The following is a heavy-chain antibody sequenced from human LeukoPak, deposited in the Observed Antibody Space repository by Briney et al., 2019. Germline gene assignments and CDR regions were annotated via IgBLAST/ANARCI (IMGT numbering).Heavy chain of an antibody. CDR3: ARGVSRWFGRRFDY. Sequence: SETLSLTCAVSGGSFSGYYWSWIRQPPGKGLEWIGEVNHSGGTNYNPSLKSRVTISVDTSKNQFSLKLSSVTAADTAVYYCARGVSRWFGRRFDYWGQGTLVTVSS. J-gene: IGHJ4*02. D-gene: IGHD3-10*01. CDR2: VNHSGGT. CDR1: GGSFSGYY. V-gene: IGHV4-34*01.